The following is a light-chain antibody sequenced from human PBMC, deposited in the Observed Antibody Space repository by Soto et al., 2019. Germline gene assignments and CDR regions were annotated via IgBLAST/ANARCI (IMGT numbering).Light chain of an antibody. V-gene: IGKV1D-16*01. CDR1: QGISSR. Sequence: DIQMTQSQPSLSASVGDRVTITCRASQGISSRLAWYQQKPEKAPKSLTYAASSLHSGVPPRFSCSGSGTDSTLTIGSLQPDDFAIYTCQQYSSYPPTFGGGTKVELK. CDR3: QQYSSYPPT. CDR2: AAS. J-gene: IGKJ4*01.